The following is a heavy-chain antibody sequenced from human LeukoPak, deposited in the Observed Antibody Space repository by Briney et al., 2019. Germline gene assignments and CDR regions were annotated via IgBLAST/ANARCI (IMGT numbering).Heavy chain of an antibody. V-gene: IGHV3-74*01. CDR3: ATDLG. D-gene: IGHD4-17*01. Sequence: PGGSLRLSCAASGLTFSSYAMSWVRQAPGKGLVWVSRVDHAGSGTAYADSVTGRFTISRDNAKNTVYLQMNSLRAEDTAVYYCATDLGWGQGTLVIVSS. J-gene: IGHJ4*02. CDR1: GLTFSSYA. CDR2: VDHAGSGT.